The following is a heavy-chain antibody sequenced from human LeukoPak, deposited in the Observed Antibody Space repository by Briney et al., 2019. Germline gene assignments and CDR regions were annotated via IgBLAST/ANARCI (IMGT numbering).Heavy chain of an antibody. J-gene: IGHJ4*02. CDR1: GFTFNTYG. D-gene: IGHD6-13*01. Sequence: GRSLRLSCAASGFTFNTYGMHWVRQAPGKGLEWMAVIWYDGSNKYYADSVKGRFTISRDDSKNTLYLQMNSLRAEDTAAYYCARAGYSSSWYNLLDYWGQGTLVTVSS. CDR3: ARAGYSSSWYNLLDY. V-gene: IGHV3-33*01. CDR2: IWYDGSNK.